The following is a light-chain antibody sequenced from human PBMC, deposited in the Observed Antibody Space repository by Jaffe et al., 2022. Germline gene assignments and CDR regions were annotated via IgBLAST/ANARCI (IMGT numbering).Light chain of an antibody. V-gene: IGKV3-20*01. J-gene: IGKJ3*01. CDR1: QSVSSSY. CDR2: GGS. Sequence: EIVLTQSPGTLSLSPGERATLSCRASQSVSSSYLAWYQQKPGQAPRLLIYGGSSRASGIPDRFSGSGSGTDFTLTISRLEPEDFAVYYCQQYDRSTFSFGPGTKVDVK. CDR3: QQYDRSTFS.